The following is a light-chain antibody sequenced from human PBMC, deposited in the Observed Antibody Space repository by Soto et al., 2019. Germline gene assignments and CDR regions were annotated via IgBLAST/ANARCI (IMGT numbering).Light chain of an antibody. CDR3: QSYDSILSGAV. CDR2: GNS. J-gene: IGLJ2*01. Sequence: QAVVTQPPSVSGAPGQRVTISCTGSSSNIGAGYVIHWYQQLPGTAPTLLIHGNSKRPSGVPDRFSGSKSGTSASLAITGLQAEDEADYYCQSYDSILSGAVFGGGTKLTVL. CDR1: SSNIGAGYV. V-gene: IGLV1-40*01.